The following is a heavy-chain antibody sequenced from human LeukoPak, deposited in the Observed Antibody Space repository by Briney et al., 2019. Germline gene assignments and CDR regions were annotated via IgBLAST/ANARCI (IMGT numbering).Heavy chain of an antibody. J-gene: IGHJ4*02. CDR1: GFTFDDYG. V-gene: IGHV3-20*04. Sequence: GGSLRLSCAASGFTFDDYGMSWVRQAPGKGLEWVSGINWNGGSTGYADSVKGRFTISRDNAKNSLYLQMNSLRAEDTAVYYCWREPQNHGYFRFDYWGQGTLVTVSS. CDR2: INWNGGST. D-gene: IGHD4-17*01. CDR3: WREPQNHGYFRFDY.